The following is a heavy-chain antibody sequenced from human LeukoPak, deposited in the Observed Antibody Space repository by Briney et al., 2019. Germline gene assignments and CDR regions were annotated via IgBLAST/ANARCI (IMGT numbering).Heavy chain of an antibody. V-gene: IGHV4-61*01. CDR3: ARGRLSPIGGYYYDSSGYYPRRYYFDY. J-gene: IGHJ4*02. Sequence: SETLSLTCTVSGASVSSASYWTWIRQPPGKGVEWIAHIYNGVNTNYNPSLKSRVTISVDTSKNQFSLKLSSVTAADTAVYYCARGRLSPIGGYYYDSSGYYPRRYYFDYWGQGTLVTVSS. CDR2: IYNGVNT. CDR1: GASVSSASY. D-gene: IGHD3-22*01.